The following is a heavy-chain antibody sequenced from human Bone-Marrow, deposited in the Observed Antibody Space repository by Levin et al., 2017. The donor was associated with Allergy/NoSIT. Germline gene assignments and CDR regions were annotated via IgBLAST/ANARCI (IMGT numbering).Heavy chain of an antibody. V-gene: IGHV3-53*01. CDR2: LYVNDNT. CDR1: GYPSSLNS. J-gene: IGHJ6*02. CDR3: AITTGTTGYYGMDL. D-gene: IGHD1-1*01. Sequence: GGSLRLSCAASGYPSSLNSMSWVRQAPGKGLEWISILYVNDNTHYTDSVEGRFTISRDRSRNTFFLEMNSLRAEDSATYYCAITTGTTGYYGMDLWGQGTTVIVSS.